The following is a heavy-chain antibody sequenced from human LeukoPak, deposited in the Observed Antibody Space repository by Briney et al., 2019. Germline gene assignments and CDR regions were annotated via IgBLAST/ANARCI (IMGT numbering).Heavy chain of an antibody. D-gene: IGHD3-22*01. CDR1: GFTFSNAW. CDR3: TTDHDSSGYVFDY. Sequence: PGGSLRLSCAASGFTFSNAWMSWVRQAPGKGLEWVGRIKSKTDGGTTDYAAPVKGRFTISRDDSKNTLYLQMNSLKTEDTAVYYCTTDHDSSGYVFDYWGQGTLVTVSS. CDR2: IKSKTDGGTT. V-gene: IGHV3-15*01. J-gene: IGHJ4*02.